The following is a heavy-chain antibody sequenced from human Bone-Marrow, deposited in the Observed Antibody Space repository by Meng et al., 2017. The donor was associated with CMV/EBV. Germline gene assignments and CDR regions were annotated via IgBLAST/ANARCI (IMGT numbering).Heavy chain of an antibody. CDR1: GFTFSSYS. CDR2: ISSSSSTI. J-gene: IGHJ5*02. CDR3: ARGSVRYYGSGSYSNWFDP. V-gene: IGHV3-48*04. Sequence: GESLKISCAASGFTFSSYSMNWVRQAPGKGLEWVSYISSSSSTIYYADSVKGRFTISRDNAENSLYLQMNSLRAEDTAVYYCARGSVRYYGSGSYSNWFDPWGQGTLVTVSS. D-gene: IGHD3-10*01.